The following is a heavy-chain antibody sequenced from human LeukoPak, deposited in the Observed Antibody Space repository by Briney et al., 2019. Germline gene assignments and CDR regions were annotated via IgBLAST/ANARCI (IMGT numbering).Heavy chain of an antibody. D-gene: IGHD2-15*01. CDR2: INPNSGGT. Sequence: ASVKVSCKASGYTFAGYYMHWVRQAPGQGLEWMGWINPNSGGTNYAQKFQGRVTMTRDTSISTAYMELSRLRSDDTAVYYCARGVFRGSCYNYWGQGTLVTVSS. CDR3: ARGVFRGSCYNY. V-gene: IGHV1-2*02. CDR1: GYTFAGYY. J-gene: IGHJ4*02.